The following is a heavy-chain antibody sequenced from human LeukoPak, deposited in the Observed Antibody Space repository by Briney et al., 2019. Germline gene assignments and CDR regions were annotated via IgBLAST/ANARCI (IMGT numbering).Heavy chain of an antibody. D-gene: IGHD6-13*01. CDR3: ARRAIAAAGTNLYYFDY. V-gene: IGHV4-39*07. CDR1: GGSISSSYYY. J-gene: IGHJ4*02. CDR2: INHSGST. Sequence: PSETLSLTCTVSGGSISSSYYYWGWIRQPPGKGLEWIGEINHSGSTNYNPSLKSRVTISVDTSKNQFSLKLSSVTAADTAVYYCARRAIAAAGTNLYYFDYWGQGTLVTVSS.